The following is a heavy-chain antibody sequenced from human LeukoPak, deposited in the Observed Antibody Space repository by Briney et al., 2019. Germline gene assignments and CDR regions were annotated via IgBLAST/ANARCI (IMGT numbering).Heavy chain of an antibody. CDR3: ARRYSGSYPSPYWYFDL. CDR1: GGSISSYY. Sequence: SETLSLTCTVSGGSISSYYWSWIRQPPGKGLEWIGYIYYSGSTNYNPSLKSRVTISVDTSKNQFSLKLSPVTAADTAVYYCARRYSGSYPSPYWYFDLWGRGTLVTVSS. CDR2: IYYSGST. J-gene: IGHJ2*01. V-gene: IGHV4-59*08. D-gene: IGHD1-26*01.